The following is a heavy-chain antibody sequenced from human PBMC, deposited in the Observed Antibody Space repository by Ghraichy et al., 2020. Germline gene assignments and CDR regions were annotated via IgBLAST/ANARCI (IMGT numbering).Heavy chain of an antibody. V-gene: IGHV3-11*06. D-gene: IGHD4-17*01. J-gene: IGHJ6*03. CDR1: GFTFSDYY. CDR3: ARDITVTTPHYMDV. Sequence: GGSLRLSCAASGFTFSDYYMSWIRQASGKGLEWVSYISGRSTYTNYADSVEGRFTIFRDNAKNSLYLQMNSLRGEDTAVYYCARDITVTTPHYMDVWGKGTTVTVSS. CDR2: ISGRSTYT.